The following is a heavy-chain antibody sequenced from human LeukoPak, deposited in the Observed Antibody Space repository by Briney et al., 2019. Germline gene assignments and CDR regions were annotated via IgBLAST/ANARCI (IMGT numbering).Heavy chain of an antibody. D-gene: IGHD4-11*01. J-gene: IGHJ6*02. V-gene: IGHV3-30*18. CDR1: GFTFSSHG. CDR2: ISHDGSNK. CDR3: ANDYSNYYSYGMDV. Sequence: GRSLRLSCAASGFTFSSHGMHWVRQAPGKGLEWVAVISHDGSNKDYSDSVKGRFTISRDNSKNTLYLQMNSLRAEDTAVYYCANDYSNYYSYGMDVWGQGTTVTVSS.